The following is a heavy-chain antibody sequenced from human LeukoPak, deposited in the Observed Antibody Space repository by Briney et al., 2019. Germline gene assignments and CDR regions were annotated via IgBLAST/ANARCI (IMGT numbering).Heavy chain of an antibody. CDR2: IYYSGST. J-gene: IGHJ4*02. V-gene: IGHV4-39*07. CDR3: ASTADEWELANFDY. CDR1: GGSITSSSYY. D-gene: IGHD1-26*01. Sequence: PSETLSLTCTVSGGSITSSSYYWGWIRQPPGKGLEWIGSIYYSGSTYYNPSLKSRVTISVDTSKNQFSLKLSSVTAADTAVYYCASTADEWELANFDYWGQGTLVTVSS.